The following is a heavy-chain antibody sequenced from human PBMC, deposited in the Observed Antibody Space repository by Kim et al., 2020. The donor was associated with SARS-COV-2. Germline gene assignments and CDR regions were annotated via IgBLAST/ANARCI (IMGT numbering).Heavy chain of an antibody. J-gene: IGHJ4*02. CDR1: GGSISSGGYS. CDR2: IYHSGST. V-gene: IGHV4-30-2*01. Sequence: SETLSLTCAVSGGSISSGGYSWSWIRQPPGKGLEWIGYIYHSGSTYYNPSLKSRVTISVDRSKNQFSLKLSSVTAGDTAVYYCARVGHFWGGSRGGFDYCGQGALVTVSS. CDR3: ARVGHFWGGSRGGFDY. D-gene: IGHD3-3*02.